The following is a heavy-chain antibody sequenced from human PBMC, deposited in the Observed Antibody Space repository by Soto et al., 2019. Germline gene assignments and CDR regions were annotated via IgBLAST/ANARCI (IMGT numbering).Heavy chain of an antibody. D-gene: IGHD3-22*01. V-gene: IGHV1-18*01. CDR1: GYTFTNYG. CDR2: ISTYNGNT. Sequence: QVQLVQSGAEVKKPGASVKVSCKASGYTFTNYGISWVRQAPGQGLEWMGWISTYNGNTNNAQKLQGRVTMTTDTPTSTAYRELRSLRSDDTAVYYCARYSASGYYTLGYWGQGTLVTVSS. CDR3: ARYSASGYYTLGY. J-gene: IGHJ4*02.